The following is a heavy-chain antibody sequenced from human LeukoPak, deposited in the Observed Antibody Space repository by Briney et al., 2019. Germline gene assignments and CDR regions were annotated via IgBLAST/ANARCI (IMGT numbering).Heavy chain of an antibody. V-gene: IGHV3-30*02. CDR1: GFTFSSYG. J-gene: IGHJ4*02. D-gene: IGHD6-6*01. CDR2: IRYDGSDK. CDR3: AKDRWYSSSWYYFDY. Sequence: GGSLRLSCAAPGFTFSSYGMHWVRQAPGKGLEWVAFIRYDGSDKYYADSVKGRFTISRDNSKNTLYLQMNSLRAEDTAVYYCAKDRWYSSSWYYFDYWGQGTLVTVSS.